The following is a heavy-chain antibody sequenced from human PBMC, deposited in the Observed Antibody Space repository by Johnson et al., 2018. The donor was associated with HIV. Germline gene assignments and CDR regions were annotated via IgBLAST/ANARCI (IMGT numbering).Heavy chain of an antibody. CDR1: GFTFSSYG. Sequence: QVQLVESGGGVVQPGRSLRLSCAASGFTFSSYGMHWVRQAPGKGLEWVAFIRYDGSNKYYADSVKGRFTISRDNSKNTLYLQMNSLSAEDTAVYYWAKGLNYYDNSVYRPDAFDIWGQGTMVTVSS. CDR3: AKGLNYYDNSVYRPDAFDI. CDR2: IRYDGSNK. D-gene: IGHD3-22*01. J-gene: IGHJ3*02. V-gene: IGHV3-30*02.